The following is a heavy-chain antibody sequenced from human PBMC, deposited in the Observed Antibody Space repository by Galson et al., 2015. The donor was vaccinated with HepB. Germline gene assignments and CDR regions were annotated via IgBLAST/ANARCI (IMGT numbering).Heavy chain of an antibody. CDR1: DASISTADYY. Sequence: TLSLTCTVSDASISTADYYWSWIRQHPGKGLEWIGHINYRGSTYFNPSLKSRVSMSIDTSENQFSMKLISVTAADTAIYYCGRAAYCSRTSFLFDPWGQGTLVTVSS. D-gene: IGHD2-2*01. CDR2: INYRGST. V-gene: IGHV4-31*03. CDR3: GRAAYCSRTSFLFDP. J-gene: IGHJ5*02.